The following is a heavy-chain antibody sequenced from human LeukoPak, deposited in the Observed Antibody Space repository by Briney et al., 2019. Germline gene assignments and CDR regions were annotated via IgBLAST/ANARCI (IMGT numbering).Heavy chain of an antibody. Sequence: PGGSLRLSCAASGFTVSSNYMNWVRQAPGKGLEWVSVIYSGGSTFYADSVEGRFTISRDNSNNTLYLQMNSLRAEDTAMYYCAREYYDNSGGEDAFDIWGPGTTVTVSS. D-gene: IGHD3-22*01. J-gene: IGHJ3*02. CDR2: IYSGGST. V-gene: IGHV3-53*01. CDR1: GFTVSSNY. CDR3: AREYYDNSGGEDAFDI.